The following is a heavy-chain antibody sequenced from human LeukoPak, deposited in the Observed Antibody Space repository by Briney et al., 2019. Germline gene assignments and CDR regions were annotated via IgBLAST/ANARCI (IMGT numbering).Heavy chain of an antibody. CDR3: AKDQCSSTSCSDVDY. CDR1: GFTFSGYG. V-gene: IGHV3-23*01. J-gene: IGHJ4*02. D-gene: IGHD2-2*01. CDR2: ISGSGGST. Sequence: PGGSLRLSCAASGFTFSGYGMSWVRQAPGKGLEWVSAISGSGGSTYYADSVKGRFTISRDNSKNTLYLQMNSLRAEDTAVYYCAKDQCSSTSCSDVDYWGQGTLVTVSS.